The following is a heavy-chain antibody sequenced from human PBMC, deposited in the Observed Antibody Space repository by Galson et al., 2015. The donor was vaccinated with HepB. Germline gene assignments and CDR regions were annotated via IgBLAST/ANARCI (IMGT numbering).Heavy chain of an antibody. CDR2: ISGSGGST. J-gene: IGHJ6*02. CDR1: GFTFNIYA. V-gene: IGHV3-23*01. CDR3: AKKARDYYGMDV. Sequence: SLRLSCAASGFTFNIYAVNWVRQAPGKGLEWVSVISGSGGSTYYADSVKGRFTISRENPKNTLYLQMNSLRVEDTAVYYCAKKARDYYGMDVWGQGTTVTVSS.